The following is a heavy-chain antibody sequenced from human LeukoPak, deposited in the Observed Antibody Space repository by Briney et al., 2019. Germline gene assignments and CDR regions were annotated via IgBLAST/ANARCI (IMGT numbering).Heavy chain of an antibody. CDR3: ARDKTGTTYPLFDY. CDR1: GFTFSSYA. D-gene: IGHD2/OR15-2a*01. CDR2: IRSSGTI. Sequence: GRSLRLSCAASGFTFSSYAMHWVRQAPGKGLEWVSYIRSSGTIYYADSVKGRFTISRDNAKNSLSLQMNSLRDEDTAIYYCARDKTGTTYPLFDYWGQGTLVTVSS. J-gene: IGHJ4*02. V-gene: IGHV3-48*02.